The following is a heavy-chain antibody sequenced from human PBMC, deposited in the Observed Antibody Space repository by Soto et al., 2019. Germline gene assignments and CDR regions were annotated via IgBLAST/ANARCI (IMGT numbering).Heavy chain of an antibody. CDR3: ARAVVSTGYFDY. D-gene: IGHD5-12*01. CDR2: SRDKVHSHTT. CDR1: GFTFSDHY. V-gene: IGHV3-72*01. Sequence: EVQLGESGGGLVQPGGSLRLSCAASGFTFSDHYMDWVRQAPGKGLGWVGRSRDKVHSHTTEYAASVKGRFTISRGDSENSLYLQMNSLKTEDTAVYYCARAVVSTGYFDYWGQGTLVTVSS. J-gene: IGHJ4*02.